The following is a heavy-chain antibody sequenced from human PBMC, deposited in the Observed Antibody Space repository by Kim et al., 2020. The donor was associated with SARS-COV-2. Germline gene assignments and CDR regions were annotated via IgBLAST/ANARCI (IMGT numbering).Heavy chain of an antibody. CDR2: TRNKANSYTT. D-gene: IGHD3-9*01. CDR1: GFTFSDHY. Sequence: GGSLRLSCAASGFTFSDHYMDWVRQAPGKGLEWVGRTRNKANSYTTEYAASVKGRFTISRDDSKNSLYLQMNSLKTEDTAVYYCGVGILTGSGTYYFDYWGQGTLVTVSS. J-gene: IGHJ4*02. V-gene: IGHV3-72*01. CDR3: GVGILTGSGTYYFDY.